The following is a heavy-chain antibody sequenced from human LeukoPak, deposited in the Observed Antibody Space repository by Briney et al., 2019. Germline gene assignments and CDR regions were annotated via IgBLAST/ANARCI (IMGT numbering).Heavy chain of an antibody. Sequence: ASVKVSCKASGGTFSSYAISWVRQAPGQGLEWMGIINPSGGSTSYAQKFQGRVTMTRDTSTSTVYMELSSLRSEDTAVYYCASAYGCPSSPVFDPWGQGTLVIVSS. J-gene: IGHJ5*02. CDR1: GGTFSSYA. CDR2: INPSGGST. CDR3: ASAYGCPSSPVFDP. D-gene: IGHD2-2*01. V-gene: IGHV1-46*01.